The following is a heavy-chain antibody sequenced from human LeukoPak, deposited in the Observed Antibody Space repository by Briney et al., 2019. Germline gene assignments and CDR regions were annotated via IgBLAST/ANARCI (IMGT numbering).Heavy chain of an antibody. CDR1: GFTVSSNY. CDR3: AKVSGSWF. Sequence: PGGSLRLSCAASGFTVSSNYMSWVRQAPGKGLEWVSSISGSGDSTYYADSVKGRFSISRDNSKNTLYLQMNSLRAEDTAVYYCAKVSGSWFWGQGTLVTVSS. V-gene: IGHV3-23*01. CDR2: ISGSGDST. J-gene: IGHJ4*02. D-gene: IGHD3-10*01.